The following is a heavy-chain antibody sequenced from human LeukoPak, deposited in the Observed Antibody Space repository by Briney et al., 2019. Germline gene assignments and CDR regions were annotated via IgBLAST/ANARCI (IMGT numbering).Heavy chain of an antibody. V-gene: IGHV1-24*01. CDR3: ATILYSYGYRLKWLDY. CDR1: GYTLTELS. CDR2: FDPEDGET. D-gene: IGHD5-18*01. J-gene: IGHJ4*02. Sequence: ASVKVSCKVSGYTLTELSMHWVRQAPGKGLEWMGGFDPEDGETIYAQKFQGRVTMTEDTSTDTAYMELSSLRSEDTAVYYCATILYSYGYRLKWLDYCGQGTLVTVSS.